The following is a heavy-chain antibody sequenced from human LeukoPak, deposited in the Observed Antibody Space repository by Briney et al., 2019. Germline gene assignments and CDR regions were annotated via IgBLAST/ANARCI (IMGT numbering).Heavy chain of an antibody. V-gene: IGHV5-51*01. CDR1: VYIFTSYW. CDR3: ARLYDYYGSGSQYYFDY. D-gene: IGHD3-10*01. J-gene: IGHJ4*02. Sequence: GESLKISCKGSVYIFTSYWIGWVRQLPGKGLEWMGIIYPGDSGTRYSPSFHGQVTISADKSISTAYLQWSSLNASDTAMYYCARLYDYYGSGSQYYFDYWGQGTLVTVSS. CDR2: IYPGDSGT.